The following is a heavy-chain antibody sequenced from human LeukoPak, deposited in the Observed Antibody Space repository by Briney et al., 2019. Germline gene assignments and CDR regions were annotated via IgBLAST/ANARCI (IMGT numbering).Heavy chain of an antibody. CDR3: ARENLRAWELSFDY. V-gene: IGHV1-69*04. CDR2: IIPILGIA. J-gene: IGHJ4*02. CDR1: GGTFSSYA. D-gene: IGHD1-26*01. Sequence: ASVKVSCKASGGTFSSYAISWVRQAPGQGLEWMGRIIPILGIANYAQKFQGRVTITADKSTSTAYVELSSLRSEDTAVYYCARENLRAWELSFDYWGQGTLVTVSS.